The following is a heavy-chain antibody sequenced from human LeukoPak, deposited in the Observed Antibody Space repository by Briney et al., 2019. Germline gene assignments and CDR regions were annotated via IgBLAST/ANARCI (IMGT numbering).Heavy chain of an antibody. CDR3: ARDTARITIFGVAKYMDV. J-gene: IGHJ6*03. V-gene: IGHV1-2*02. Sequence: GASVKVSCKASGYTFTGYYMHWVRQAPGQGLEWMGLISPNSGGTNYAQKFQGRVTLTRDTSISTAYMELSRLRSDDTAVYYCARDTARITIFGVAKYMDVWGKGTTVTVSS. D-gene: IGHD3-3*01. CDR1: GYTFTGYY. CDR2: ISPNSGGT.